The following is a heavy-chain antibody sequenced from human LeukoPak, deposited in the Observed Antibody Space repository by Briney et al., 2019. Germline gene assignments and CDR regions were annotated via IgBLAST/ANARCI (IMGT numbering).Heavy chain of an antibody. V-gene: IGHV3-9*01. CDR1: GFTFDDYA. J-gene: IGHJ3*02. CDR2: ISWNSGSI. Sequence: GGSLRLSCAASGFTFDDYAMHWVRHAPGKGLEWVSGISWNSGSIGYADSVKGRFTISRDNAKNSLYLQMNSLRAEDTALYYCAKEEATMVRGVITQMDAFDIWGQGTMVTVSS. D-gene: IGHD3-10*01. CDR3: AKEEATMVRGVITQMDAFDI.